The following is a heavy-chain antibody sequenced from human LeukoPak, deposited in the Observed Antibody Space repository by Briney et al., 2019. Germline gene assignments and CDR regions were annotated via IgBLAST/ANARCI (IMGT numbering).Heavy chain of an antibody. CDR1: GFTFSSYA. CDR3: ARDPSSGEWELPTYFDY. D-gene: IGHD1-26*01. V-gene: IGHV3-64*01. CDR2: ISSNGGST. Sequence: GGSLRLSCAASGFTFSSYAMHWVRQAPGKGLEYVSAISSNGGSTYYANSVKGRFTISRDNSKNTLYLQMGSLRAEDMAVYYCARDPSSGEWELPTYFDYWGQGTLVTVSS. J-gene: IGHJ4*02.